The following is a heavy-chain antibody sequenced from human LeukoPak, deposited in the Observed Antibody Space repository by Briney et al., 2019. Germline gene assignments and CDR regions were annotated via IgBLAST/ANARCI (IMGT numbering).Heavy chain of an antibody. Sequence: TLSLTCTVSGVSISSGGYYWSWIRQPPGKGLEWIGYIYHSGSTYYNPSLKSRVIISVDRSKNQFSLRVNSVTAADTAVYYCATYSGSYSDAFDIWGQGTMVTVSS. CDR3: ATYSGSYSDAFDI. J-gene: IGHJ3*02. CDR1: GVSISSGGYY. V-gene: IGHV4-30-2*01. D-gene: IGHD1-26*01. CDR2: IYHSGST.